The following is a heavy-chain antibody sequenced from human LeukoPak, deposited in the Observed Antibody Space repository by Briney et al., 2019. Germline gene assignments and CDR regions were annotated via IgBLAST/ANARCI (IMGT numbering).Heavy chain of an antibody. CDR3: ARPGITGFFDY. V-gene: IGHV3-48*03. CDR1: GFSFSDHE. CDR2: ISSSGSTI. Sequence: GGSLRLSCAASGFSFSDHEMNWVRQAPGKGLEGVSYISSSGSTIYYADSVKGRFTISRDNAKNSLYLQMNSLRAEDTAVYYCARPGITGFFDYWGQGTLVTVSS. J-gene: IGHJ4*02. D-gene: IGHD1-20*01.